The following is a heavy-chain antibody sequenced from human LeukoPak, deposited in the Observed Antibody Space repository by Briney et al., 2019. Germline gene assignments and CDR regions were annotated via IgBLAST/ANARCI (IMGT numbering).Heavy chain of an antibody. D-gene: IGHD2-2*01. CDR1: GGSISSYY. Sequence: SETLSLTCTVSGGSISSYYWSWIRQPAGKGLEWIGRIYTSGSTNYNPSLKSRVTMSVDTSKNQFSLKLSSVTAADTAVYYCARELSVVAPAAMGRRYYYYYMDVWGKGTTVTVSS. V-gene: IGHV4-4*07. CDR2: IYTSGST. J-gene: IGHJ6*03. CDR3: ARELSVVAPAAMGRRYYYYYMDV.